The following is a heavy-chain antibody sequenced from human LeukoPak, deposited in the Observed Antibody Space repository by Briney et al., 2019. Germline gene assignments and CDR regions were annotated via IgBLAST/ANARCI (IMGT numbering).Heavy chain of an antibody. Sequence: SETLSLTCAVSGYSISSGYYWGWIRQPPGKGLEWIGTIYYSGRTYYSPSLKSRVTLSVDMSNNQFSLTLSSVTAADTALYFCARRRYYDSSGYLEWGQGTLVTVSS. D-gene: IGHD3-22*01. J-gene: IGHJ1*01. CDR1: GYSISSGYY. CDR3: ARRRYYDSSGYLE. V-gene: IGHV4-38-2*01. CDR2: IYYSGRT.